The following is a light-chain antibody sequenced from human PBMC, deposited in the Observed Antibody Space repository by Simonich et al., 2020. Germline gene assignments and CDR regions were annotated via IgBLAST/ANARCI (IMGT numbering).Light chain of an antibody. CDR1: NIGSKS. CDR3: QVWDSSSDVV. CDR2: DDS. Sequence: SYVLTQPPSVSVAPGKTARITCGGNNIGSKSVHWYQQKPGQAPVLVVYDDSRRPSGIPERFSGSKSGNTATLTISRVEAGDEADYYCQVWDSSSDVVFGGGTKLTVL. V-gene: IGLV3-21*03. J-gene: IGLJ2*01.